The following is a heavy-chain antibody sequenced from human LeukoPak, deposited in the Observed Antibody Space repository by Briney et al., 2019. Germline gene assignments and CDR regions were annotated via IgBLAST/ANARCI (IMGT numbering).Heavy chain of an antibody. J-gene: IGHJ4*02. CDR3: MTIKRGSIFGYFDF. Sequence: PSETLSLTCTVSGVSFSSHYWGWIRQPPGKGLEWIGYMFNIDRAKYTPSLNSRVTLSADTSKNTFSLGLSSVTAADTAVYYCMTIKRGSIFGYFDFWGQGILVTVSS. CDR2: MFNIDRA. CDR1: GVSFSSHY. D-gene: IGHD5-18*01. V-gene: IGHV4-59*11.